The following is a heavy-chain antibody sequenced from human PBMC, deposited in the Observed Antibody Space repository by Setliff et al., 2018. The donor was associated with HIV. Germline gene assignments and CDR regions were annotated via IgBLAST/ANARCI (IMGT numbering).Heavy chain of an antibody. D-gene: IGHD6-13*01. CDR2: IYHSGRT. J-gene: IGHJ6*03. Sequence: SETLSLTCTVSGDSISSGYFWGWIRQPPGKGLEWIGTIYHSGRTDYNPSLKSRLTISVDTSKNQFSLKLSSVTAADTAVYYCARAPRYSSSWYGDYHYYMDAWGRGTTVTVSS. V-gene: IGHV4-38-2*02. CDR1: GDSISSGYF. CDR3: ARAPRYSSSWYGDYHYYMDA.